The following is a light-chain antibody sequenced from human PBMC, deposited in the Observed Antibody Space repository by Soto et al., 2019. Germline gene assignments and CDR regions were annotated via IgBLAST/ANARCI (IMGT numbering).Light chain of an antibody. J-gene: IGLJ1*01. V-gene: IGLV2-14*01. CDR3: CSYTTSTTYV. CDR1: SSDIGDYNS. Sequence: QSVLTQPPSASGSPGQSVTVSCTGSSSDIGDYNSVSWYQQHPGKAPKLMIYEVRNRPSGVSDRFSGSKSANTASLTISGLQAEDEADYYCCSYTTSTTYVFGTGTKVTVL. CDR2: EVR.